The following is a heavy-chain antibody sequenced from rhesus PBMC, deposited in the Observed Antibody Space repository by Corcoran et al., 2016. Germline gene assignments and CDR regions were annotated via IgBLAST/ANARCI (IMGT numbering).Heavy chain of an antibody. CDR2: ITYGGST. CDR1: GGSISSGYYY. J-gene: IGHJ4*01. CDR3: ASGLSSGWSLDY. D-gene: IGHD6S26*01. Sequence: QVQLQESGPGLVKPSETLSLTCAVSGGSISSGYYYWSWIRQPPGKGLEWIGYITYGGSTSYNPSLKSRVTISRDTSKNQFSLKLSSVTAADTAVYYCASGLSSGWSLDYGGQGVLVTVSS. V-gene: IGHV4-122*02.